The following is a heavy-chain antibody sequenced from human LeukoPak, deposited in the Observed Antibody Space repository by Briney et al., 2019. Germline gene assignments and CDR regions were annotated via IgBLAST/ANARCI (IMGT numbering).Heavy chain of an antibody. D-gene: IGHD3-10*01. CDR1: GFTFSSYS. J-gene: IGHJ2*01. V-gene: IGHV3-21*01. CDR3: VRYYTRQSWYFDL. Sequence: GGSLRLSCAASGFTFSSYSMNWVRQAPGKGLEWVSSISSTSSNIYYADSVKGRFTISRDNAKNSLYLQMNSLRAEDTAVYYCVRYYTRQSWYFDLWGRGTLVTVSS. CDR2: ISSTSSNI.